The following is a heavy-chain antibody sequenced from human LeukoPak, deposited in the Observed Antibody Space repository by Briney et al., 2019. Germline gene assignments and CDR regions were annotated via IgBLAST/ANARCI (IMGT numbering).Heavy chain of an antibody. CDR1: GFTFSSYA. V-gene: IGHV3-23*01. CDR2: ISGSGGSA. Sequence: GGSLRLSCAASGFTFSSYAMSWVRQAPGKGLEWVSAISGSGGSAYYADSVKGRFTISRDNSKNTLYLQMNSLRAEDTAVYYCAKDLGKYYDFWSGYTWGQGTLVTVSS. J-gene: IGHJ5*02. CDR3: AKDLGKYYDFWSGYT. D-gene: IGHD3-3*01.